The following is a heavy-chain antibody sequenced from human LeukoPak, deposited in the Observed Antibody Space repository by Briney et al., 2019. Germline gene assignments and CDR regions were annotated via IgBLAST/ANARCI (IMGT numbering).Heavy chain of an antibody. CDR2: ISWNSGTI. CDR3: ASQPSFGHLLSGFHFDY. D-gene: IGHD3-16*01. J-gene: IGHJ4*02. CDR1: ESTFDDYA. V-gene: IGHV3-9*01. Sequence: PGGSLRLSCAASESTFDDYAMHWVRQAPGKGLEWVSGISWNSGTIAYADSAKGRFTISRDNAKNSLYLQMNSLRADDTALYYCASQPSFGHLLSGFHFDYWGQGTLVTVSS.